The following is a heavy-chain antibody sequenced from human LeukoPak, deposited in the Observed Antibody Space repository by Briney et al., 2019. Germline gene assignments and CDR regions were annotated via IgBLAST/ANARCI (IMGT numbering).Heavy chain of an antibody. V-gene: IGHV3-7*01. CDR2: IKEDGSVK. CDR1: GLTFSTSW. J-gene: IGHJ3*01. CDR3: ARDSGYNALDV. D-gene: IGHD3-22*01. Sequence: GGSLRLSCAASGLTFSTSWMTWVRQAPGKGLEWVANIKEDGSVKNYVDSVRGRFTISRDNAKNSLYLELSSLRAEDTAVYYCARDSGYNALDVWGQGSMVTVSS.